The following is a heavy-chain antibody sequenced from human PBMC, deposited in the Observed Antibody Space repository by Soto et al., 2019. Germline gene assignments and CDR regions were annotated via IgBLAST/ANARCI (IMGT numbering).Heavy chain of an antibody. J-gene: IGHJ5*02. CDR2: INVGSGDR. Sequence: SVKVSCKTSGYTFSSFAIHWVRQAPGQSLEWMGWINVGSGDRKYSEKFQGRVSISRDISASTAYLEVSSLRYEDSGVYYCARTSYSFGAAWIHPWGQGTLVTVSS. D-gene: IGHD1-26*01. CDR1: GYTFSSFA. CDR3: ARTSYSFGAAWIHP. V-gene: IGHV1-3*01.